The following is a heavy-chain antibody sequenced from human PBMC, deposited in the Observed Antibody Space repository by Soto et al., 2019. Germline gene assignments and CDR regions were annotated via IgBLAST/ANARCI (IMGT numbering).Heavy chain of an antibody. CDR2: INPKTGDT. Sequence: ASVKVSCKAFGYILSAYYMNWVRQAPGQGLEWMGWINPKTGDTVYAQKFQGRVTMSSDTSISTAYMEVTSMKFDDTAVYFCARGAVAGIDYWGQGTLVTVS. V-gene: IGHV1-2*02. CDR1: GYILSAYY. D-gene: IGHD6-19*01. CDR3: ARGAVAGIDY. J-gene: IGHJ4*02.